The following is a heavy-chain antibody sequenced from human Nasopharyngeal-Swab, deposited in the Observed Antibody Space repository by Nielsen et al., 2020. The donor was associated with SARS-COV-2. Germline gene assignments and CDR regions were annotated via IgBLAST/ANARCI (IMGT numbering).Heavy chain of an antibody. D-gene: IGHD5-24*01. CDR3: ARSITPRDAFDI. CDR2: IWYDGSNK. CDR1: GFTFSSYG. J-gene: IGHJ3*02. V-gene: IGHV3-33*01. Sequence: GESLKISCAASGFTFSSYGMHWVRQAPGKGPEWVAVIWYDGSNKYYADSVKGRFTISRDNSKNTLYLQMNSLRAEDTAVYYCARSITPRDAFDIWGQGTMVTVSS.